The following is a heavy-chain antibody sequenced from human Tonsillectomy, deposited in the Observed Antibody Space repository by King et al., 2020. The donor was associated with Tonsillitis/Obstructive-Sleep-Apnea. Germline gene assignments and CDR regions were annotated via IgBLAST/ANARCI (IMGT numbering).Heavy chain of an antibody. D-gene: IGHD3-22*01. Sequence: QLQESGPGLVKPSETLSLTCTVSGGSISSYYWSWIRQPPGKGLEWIGYIYYSGSTNYNPSLKSRVTISVDTSKNQFSLKLSSVTAAATAVYYCARQWGGGYYDSSGYYRSPWYFDLWGRGTLVTVSS. CDR1: GGSISSYY. V-gene: IGHV4-59*08. CDR3: ARQWGGGYYDSSGYYRSPWYFDL. J-gene: IGHJ2*01. CDR2: IYYSGST.